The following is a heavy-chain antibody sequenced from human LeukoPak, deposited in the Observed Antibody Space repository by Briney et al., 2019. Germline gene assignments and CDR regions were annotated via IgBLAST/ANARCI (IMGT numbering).Heavy chain of an antibody. Sequence: GASVKVSCKASGYTFTSYYMHWVRQAPGQGLEWMGIINPSGGSTSYAQKFQGRVTMTRDTSTSTVYMELSSLRSEDTAVYYCARVGGYCSSTSCYRKSFDYWGRGTLVTVSS. V-gene: IGHV1-46*01. CDR2: INPSGGST. J-gene: IGHJ4*02. D-gene: IGHD2-2*03. CDR3: ARVGGYCSSTSCYRKSFDY. CDR1: GYTFTSYY.